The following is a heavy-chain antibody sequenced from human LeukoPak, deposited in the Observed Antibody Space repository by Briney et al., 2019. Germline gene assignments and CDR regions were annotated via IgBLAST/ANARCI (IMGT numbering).Heavy chain of an antibody. V-gene: IGHV1-2*02. J-gene: IGHJ3*02. CDR1: GYTFPGYY. CDR3: ARGGFWSPYRAFDI. CDR2: INPNSGGT. Sequence: ASVKVSCKASGYTFPGYYMHWVRQAPGQGLEWMGWINPNSGGTNYAQKFQGRVTMTRDTSISTAYMELSRLRSDDTAVYYCARGGFWSPYRAFDIWGQGTMVTVSS. D-gene: IGHD3-3*01.